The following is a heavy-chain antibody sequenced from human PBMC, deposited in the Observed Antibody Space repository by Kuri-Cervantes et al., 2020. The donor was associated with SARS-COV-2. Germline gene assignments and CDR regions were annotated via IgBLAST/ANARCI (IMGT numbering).Heavy chain of an antibody. CDR1: GGTFSSYA. CDR2: IIPIFGIA. Sequence: SVKVSCKASGGTFSSYAISWVRQAPGQGLEWMGRIIPIFGIANYAQKFQGRVTITADKSTSTAYMELSSLRSDDTAVYYCATSGTSTEHYFDYWGQGTLVTVSS. D-gene: IGHD1-14*01. CDR3: ATSGTSTEHYFDY. V-gene: IGHV1-69*04. J-gene: IGHJ4*02.